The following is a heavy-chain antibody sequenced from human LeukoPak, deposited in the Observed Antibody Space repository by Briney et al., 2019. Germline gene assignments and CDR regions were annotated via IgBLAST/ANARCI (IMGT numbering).Heavy chain of an antibody. V-gene: IGHV4-39*07. CDR1: GGSISSSSYY. D-gene: IGHD1-26*01. CDR3: ARVRIVGATIGFDY. CDR2: IYYSGST. Sequence: SETLSLTCTVSGGSISSSSYYWGWIRQPPGKGLEWIGSIYYSGSTYYNPSLKSRVTISVDTSKNQFSLKLSSVTAADTAVYYCARVRIVGATIGFDYWGQGTLVTVSS. J-gene: IGHJ4*02.